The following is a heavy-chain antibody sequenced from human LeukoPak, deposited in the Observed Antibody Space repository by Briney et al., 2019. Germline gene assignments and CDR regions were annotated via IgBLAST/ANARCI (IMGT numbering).Heavy chain of an antibody. D-gene: IGHD6-6*01. CDR2: ISSSSNYI. V-gene: IGHV3-21*01. CDR1: GFTFSSYS. Sequence: GGSLRLSCAASGFTFSSYSMNWVRQAPGKGLEWVSSISSSSNYIYYADSVKGRFTISRDNAKNSLYLQMNSLRVEDTAVYYCARDLVVAARPGPWGQGTLVTVSS. J-gene: IGHJ5*02. CDR3: ARDLVVAARPGP.